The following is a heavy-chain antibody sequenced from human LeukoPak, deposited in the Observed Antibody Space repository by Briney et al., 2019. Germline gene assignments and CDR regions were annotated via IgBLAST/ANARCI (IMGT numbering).Heavy chain of an antibody. J-gene: IGHJ6*02. D-gene: IGHD2-21*02. CDR2: IIPIFGTA. Sequence: GASVKVSCKACGGAFSSYAISWVRQAPGQGLEWMGGIIPIFGTANYAQKFQGRVTITADESTSTAYMELSSLRSEDTAVYYCASYYCGGDCEYGMDVWGQGTTVTVSS. CDR3: ASYYCGGDCEYGMDV. V-gene: IGHV1-69*13. CDR1: GGAFSSYA.